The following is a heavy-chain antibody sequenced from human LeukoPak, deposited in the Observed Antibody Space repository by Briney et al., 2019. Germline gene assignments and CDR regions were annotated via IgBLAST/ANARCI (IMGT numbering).Heavy chain of an antibody. CDR1: GITLDNYW. J-gene: IGHJ4*02. D-gene: IGHD3-16*01. Sequence: GGSLRLSCAASGITLDNYWMGWVRQAPGKGLDWVAYIKPDGSDKYYVGSVRGRFAISRDNAGNSLFLQMNSLRAEDTAMYYCVRYNGGRLGVFGYWGQGTLVTVSS. V-gene: IGHV3-7*01. CDR2: IKPDGSDK. CDR3: VRYNGGRLGVFGY.